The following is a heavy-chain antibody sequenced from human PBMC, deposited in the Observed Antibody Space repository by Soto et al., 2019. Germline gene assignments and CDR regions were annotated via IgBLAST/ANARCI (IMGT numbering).Heavy chain of an antibody. CDR2: IGTGTTI. CDR3: GKRDILWGNAFDT. J-gene: IGHJ3*02. V-gene: IGHV3-11*01. D-gene: IGHD2-21*01. CDR1: GFTFSDYY. Sequence: QVQLVESGGGLVKPGGSLRLSCAASGFTFSDYYMSWIRQAPGKGLEWISYIGTGTTIWYADSVKGRFTISRDNAKTSLYQQMNSLRAEDTAVYFCGKRDILWGNAFDTGGQGKMVTVSS.